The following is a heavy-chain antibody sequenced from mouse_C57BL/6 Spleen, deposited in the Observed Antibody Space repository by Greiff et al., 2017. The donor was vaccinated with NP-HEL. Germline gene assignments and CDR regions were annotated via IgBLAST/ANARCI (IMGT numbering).Heavy chain of an antibody. CDR3: AFTVVATGGYYFDY. Sequence: EVKLVESGGGLVKPGGSLKLSCAASGFTFSDYGMHWVRQAPEKGLEWVAYISSGSSTIYYADTVKGRFTISRDNAKNTLFLQMTSLRSEDTAMYYCAFTVVATGGYYFDYWGQGTTLTVSS. D-gene: IGHD1-1*01. V-gene: IGHV5-17*01. J-gene: IGHJ2*01. CDR1: GFTFSDYG. CDR2: ISSGSSTI.